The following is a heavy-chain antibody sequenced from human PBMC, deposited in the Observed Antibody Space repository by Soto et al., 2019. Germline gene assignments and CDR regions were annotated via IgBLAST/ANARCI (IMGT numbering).Heavy chain of an antibody. J-gene: IGHJ6*02. V-gene: IGHV2-5*02. D-gene: IGHD2-2*01. Sequence: QITLKESGPTLVKPTQTLTLTCTFSGFSLSTREVGVGWIRQPPGKALEWLALIYWDDDKRYSPSLKSRLTIPKDTSKNQVVLTMTNMDPVDTATYYCAREVPAVSGGYYYGMDVWGQGTTVTVSS. CDR1: GFSLSTREVG. CDR2: IYWDDDK. CDR3: AREVPAVSGGYYYGMDV.